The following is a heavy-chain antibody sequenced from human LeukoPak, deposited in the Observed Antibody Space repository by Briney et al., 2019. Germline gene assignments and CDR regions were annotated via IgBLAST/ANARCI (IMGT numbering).Heavy chain of an antibody. J-gene: IGHJ4*02. CDR2: IYYSGST. D-gene: IGHD2-21*02. CDR3: ARGGTFGGDFYYFDY. V-gene: IGHV4-59*01. CDR1: GGSISSYY. Sequence: SETLSLTCTVSGGSISSYYWSWIRQPPGKGLEWIGYIYYSGSTNYNPSLKSRVTISVDTSKNQFSLKLSSMTATDTAVYYCARGGTFGGDFYYFDYWGQGTLVTVSS.